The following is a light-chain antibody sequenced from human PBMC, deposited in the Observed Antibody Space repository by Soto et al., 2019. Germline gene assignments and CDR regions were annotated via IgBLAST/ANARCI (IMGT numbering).Light chain of an antibody. J-gene: IGKJ1*01. Sequence: EIVLTQFPGTLSLSPGERATLSCRASQSVGSNYLAWYQQKPGQAPRLLIYAASRRATGIPDRFSGSGSGTDFTLTISRLEPEDFAVYYCQQYGSSPWTFGQGTKVDI. CDR2: AAS. CDR3: QQYGSSPWT. V-gene: IGKV3-20*01. CDR1: QSVGSNY.